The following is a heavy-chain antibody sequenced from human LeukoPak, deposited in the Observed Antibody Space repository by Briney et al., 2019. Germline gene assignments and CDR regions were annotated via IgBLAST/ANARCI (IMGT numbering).Heavy chain of an antibody. CDR1: GGSISSYY. D-gene: IGHD6-13*01. V-gene: IGHV4-59*01. CDR2: IYYSGST. CDR3: ASLIAAAVGSDYYYYMDV. J-gene: IGHJ6*03. Sequence: PSETLSLTCTVSGGSISSYYWSWIRQPPGKGLEWIGYIYYSGSTNYNPSLKSRVTISVDTSKNQFSLKLSSVTAADTAVYYCASLIAAAVGSDYYYYMDVWGKGTTVTVSS.